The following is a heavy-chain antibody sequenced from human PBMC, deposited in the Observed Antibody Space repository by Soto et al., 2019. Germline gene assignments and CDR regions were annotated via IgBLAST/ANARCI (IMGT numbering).Heavy chain of an antibody. CDR3: ARLRWDLTLSFDY. J-gene: IGHJ4*02. CDR1: GGSISSYY. Sequence: PSETLSLTCTVSGGSISSYYWSWIRQPPGKGLEWIGYIYYSGSTNYNPSLKSRVTISVDTSKNQFSLKLSSVTAADTAVYHCARLRWDLTLSFDYWGQGTLVTVSS. D-gene: IGHD1-26*01. V-gene: IGHV4-59*08. CDR2: IYYSGST.